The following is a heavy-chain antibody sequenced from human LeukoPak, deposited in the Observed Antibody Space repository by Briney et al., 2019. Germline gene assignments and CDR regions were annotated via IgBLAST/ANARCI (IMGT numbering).Heavy chain of an antibody. CDR1: GGSFSGYY. Sequence: SETLTLTCAVYGGSFSGYYWSWIRQPPGEGLEWIGEINHSGSTNYNPSLKSRVTISVDTSKNQFSLKLSSVTAADTAVYYCARGSGCSSTSCYRYYYYYMDVWGKGTTVTVSS. CDR2: INHSGST. D-gene: IGHD2-2*01. CDR3: ARGSGCSSTSCYRYYYYYMDV. J-gene: IGHJ6*03. V-gene: IGHV4-34*01.